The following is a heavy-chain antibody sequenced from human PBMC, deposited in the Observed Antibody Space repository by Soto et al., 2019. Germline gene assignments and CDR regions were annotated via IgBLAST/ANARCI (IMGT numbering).Heavy chain of an antibody. D-gene: IGHD2-2*03. Sequence: PSETLSLTCTVSGGSISSGDYYWSWIRQPPGKGLEWIGYIYYSGSTYYNPSLKSRVTISVDTSKNEFSLRLSSVTAADTAVYYCARLNGYCVSTNCHGHYGMDVWGQGTTVTVSS. J-gene: IGHJ6*02. CDR1: GGSISSGDYY. V-gene: IGHV4-30-4*01. CDR2: IYYSGST. CDR3: ARLNGYCVSTNCHGHYGMDV.